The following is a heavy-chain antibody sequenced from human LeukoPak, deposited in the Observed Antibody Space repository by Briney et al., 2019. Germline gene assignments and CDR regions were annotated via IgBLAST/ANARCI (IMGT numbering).Heavy chain of an antibody. CDR2: ISSSSSYI. D-gene: IGHD3-22*01. CDR1: GFTFSSYS. CDR3: ARDWYYYDSSGYYFPFDY. V-gene: IGHV3-21*01. J-gene: IGHJ4*02. Sequence: PGGSLRLSCAASGFTFSSYSMNWVRQAPGKGLEWVSSISSSSSYIYYADSVKGRFTISRDNAKNTLYLQMNSMRAEDTAVYYCARDWYYYDSSGYYFPFDYWGQGTLVTVSS.